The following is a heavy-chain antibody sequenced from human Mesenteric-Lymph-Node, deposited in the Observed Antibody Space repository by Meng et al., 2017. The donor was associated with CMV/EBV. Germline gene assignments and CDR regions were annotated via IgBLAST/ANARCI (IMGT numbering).Heavy chain of an antibody. CDR3: ALGGDYGLS. J-gene: IGHJ5*02. CDR1: GFTFSSYS. CDR2: IYSGGST. V-gene: IGHV3-53*01. D-gene: IGHD4-17*01. Sequence: GESLKISCAASGFTFSSYSMNWVRQAPGKGLEWVSTIYSGGSTYYAGSVKGRFTISRDISKNTLFLQMNSLRVEDTAVYYCALGGDYGLSWGQGTLVTVSS.